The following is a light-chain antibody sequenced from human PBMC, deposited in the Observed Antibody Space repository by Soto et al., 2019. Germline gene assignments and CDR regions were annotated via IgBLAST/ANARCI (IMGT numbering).Light chain of an antibody. V-gene: IGLV1-51*02. J-gene: IGLJ1*01. CDR2: QNN. Sequence: SALTQPPSVSAAPGQMVTISCSGTTSDIGNNYVSWYQHLPGTAPKLLIYQNNKRPSGIPDRFSGSKSGTSATLGITGLQTGDEADYYCGTWDSSLSADVFGNGTKVTVL. CDR1: TSDIGNNY. CDR3: GTWDSSLSADV.